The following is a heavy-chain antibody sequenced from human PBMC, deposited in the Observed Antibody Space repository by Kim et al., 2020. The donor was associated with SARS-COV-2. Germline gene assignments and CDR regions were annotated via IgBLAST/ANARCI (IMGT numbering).Heavy chain of an antibody. Sequence: GGSLRLSCAASGFTFSSYSMNWVRQAPGKGLEWVSSISSSSSYIYYADSVKGRFTISRDNAKNSLYLQMNSLRAEDTAVYYCARAHSRFWPAYDYWGQGTLVTVSS. J-gene: IGHJ4*02. CDR1: GFTFSSYS. V-gene: IGHV3-21*01. CDR2: ISSSSSYI. D-gene: IGHD3-10*01. CDR3: ARAHSRFWPAYDY.